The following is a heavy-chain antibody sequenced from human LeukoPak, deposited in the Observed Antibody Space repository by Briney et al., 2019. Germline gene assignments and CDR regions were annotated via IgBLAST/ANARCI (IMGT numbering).Heavy chain of an antibody. CDR2: IYTSGST. CDR1: GGSISSYY. V-gene: IGHV4-4*09. CDR3: ARHNHSGSYYGD. D-gene: IGHD1-26*01. J-gene: IGHJ4*02. Sequence: PSETLSLTCTGSGGSISSYYWSWIRQPPGKGLEWIGYIYTSGSTNYNPSLKSRVTISVDTSKNQFSLKLSSVTAADTAVYYCARHNHSGSYYGDWGQGTLVTVSS.